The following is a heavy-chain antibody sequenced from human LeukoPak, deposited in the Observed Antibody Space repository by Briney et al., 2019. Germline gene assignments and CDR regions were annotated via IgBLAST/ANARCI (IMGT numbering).Heavy chain of an antibody. D-gene: IGHD5-12*01. J-gene: IGHJ4*02. V-gene: IGHV4-31*01. Sequence: SETLSLTCTVSGVSIRSDIYYWSWIRQHPGKGLEWIGYIHHSGSTFYNPSLKSLITISVDTSKYQFSLRLRSVTAADTAVYYCARGLDIVAPFDYWGQGTLVTVSS. CDR1: GVSIRSDIYY. CDR3: ARGLDIVAPFDY. CDR2: IHHSGST.